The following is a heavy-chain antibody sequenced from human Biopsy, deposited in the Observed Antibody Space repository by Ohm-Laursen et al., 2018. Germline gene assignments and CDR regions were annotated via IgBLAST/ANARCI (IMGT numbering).Heavy chain of an antibody. J-gene: IGHJ4*02. CDR2: IYPNSGDT. Sequence: SVKVSCKVSGYTFPSYGISWVRQAPGRGLEWMGSIYPNSGDTDFAQKFQGRVSMTRDTSVSTAYLELSSLRSDDTAIYYCARDLLEWSLPSWGQGTLVTVSS. CDR1: GYTFPSYG. V-gene: IGHV1-2*02. CDR3: ARDLLEWSLPS. D-gene: IGHD3-3*01.